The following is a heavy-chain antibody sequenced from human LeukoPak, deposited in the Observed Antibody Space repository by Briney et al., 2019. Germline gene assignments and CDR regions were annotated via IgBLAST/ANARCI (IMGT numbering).Heavy chain of an antibody. CDR1: EFDFSSHA. V-gene: IGHV3-23*01. CDR2: ISISGSKT. D-gene: IGHD6-19*01. J-gene: IGHJ4*02. Sequence: GGSLRLSCAASEFDFSSHAMTWVRQAPGKGLEWVSAISISGSKTYYADSVKGRFTISRDNSKNTLYLQMNSLRAEDTAVYYCEREAVAGHIDYWGQGTLVTVSS. CDR3: EREAVAGHIDY.